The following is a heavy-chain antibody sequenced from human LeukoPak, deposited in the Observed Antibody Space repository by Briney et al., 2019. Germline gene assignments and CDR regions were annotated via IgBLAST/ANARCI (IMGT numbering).Heavy chain of an antibody. V-gene: IGHV1-69*13. J-gene: IGHJ5*02. CDR3: ARGSDYYDSSGYWFDP. D-gene: IGHD3-22*01. Sequence: SVKVSCKASGGTFSSYAISWVRQAPGQGLEWMGGIIPIFGTANYAQKFQGRVTITADESTSTAYMELSSLRSEDTAVYYCARGSDYYDSSGYWFDPWGQGTLVTVSS. CDR2: IIPIFGTA. CDR1: GGTFSSYA.